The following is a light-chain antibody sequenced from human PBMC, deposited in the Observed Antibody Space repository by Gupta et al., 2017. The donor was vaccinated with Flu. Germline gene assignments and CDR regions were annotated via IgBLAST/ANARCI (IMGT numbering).Light chain of an antibody. J-gene: IGLJ3*02. Sequence: GKTARITCSGDTVPRQDASYYQQRPGAAPVLLIYKDTGRPAGLPGRFSASSSGTTATPTIRGVLAEDDAYYYCPSTVNVDTWVFGGGTKLTVL. V-gene: IGLV3-25*03. CDR1: TVPRQD. CDR3: PSTVNVDTWV. CDR2: KDT.